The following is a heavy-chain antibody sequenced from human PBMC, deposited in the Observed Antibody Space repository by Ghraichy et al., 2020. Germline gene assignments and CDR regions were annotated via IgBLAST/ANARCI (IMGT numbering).Heavy chain of an antibody. CDR3: ARAMGSGASCYRCPFDI. CDR2: ISSGSDTI. Sequence: GGSLRLSCAASGFTFSSYSMNWVRQAPGKGLEWVSYISSGSDTIYYADSLKGRFTISRDNAKNSLYLQMNSLRVDDTAIYYCARAMGSGASCYRCPFDIWGQGTMVTVSS. J-gene: IGHJ3*02. D-gene: IGHD2-2*02. CDR1: GFTFSSYS. V-gene: IGHV3-48*04.